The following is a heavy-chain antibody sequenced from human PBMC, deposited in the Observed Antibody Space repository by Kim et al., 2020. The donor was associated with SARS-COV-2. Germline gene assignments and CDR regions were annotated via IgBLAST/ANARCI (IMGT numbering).Heavy chain of an antibody. D-gene: IGHD6-19*01. J-gene: IGHJ4*02. CDR3: ARAGYSSVPDY. Sequence: TKYSQKFQGRVTITRDTSARTAYMELSSLRSEETAVYYCARAGYSSVPDYWGQGTLVTVSS. CDR2: T. V-gene: IGHV1-3*01.